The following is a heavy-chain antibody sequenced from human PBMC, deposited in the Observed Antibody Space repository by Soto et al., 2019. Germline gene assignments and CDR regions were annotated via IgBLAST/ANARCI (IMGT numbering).Heavy chain of an antibody. J-gene: IGHJ6*02. CDR1: GYSISSGYY. Sequence: PSETLSLTCAVSGYSISSGYYWGWIRQPPGKGLEWIGSIYHSGSTYYNPSLKSRVTISVDTSKNQFSLKLSSVTAADTAVYYCARTRTYSSSWFGRADYYYYGMDVWGQGTTVTV. CDR3: ARTRTYSSSWFGRADYYYYGMDV. D-gene: IGHD6-13*01. V-gene: IGHV4-38-2*01. CDR2: IYHSGST.